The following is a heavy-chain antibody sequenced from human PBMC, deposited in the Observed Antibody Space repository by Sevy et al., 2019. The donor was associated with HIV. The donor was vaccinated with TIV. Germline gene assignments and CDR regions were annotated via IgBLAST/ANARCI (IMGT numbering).Heavy chain of an antibody. Sequence: GGSLRLSCAASGLTFSTYSMNWVRQAPGKGLEWVSYISSSSSTIYYADSVKGRLTISRDNAKNSLYLQMNSLRAEDTAAYYCASPLPFYYGSGSEEFDYWGRGTLVTVSS. D-gene: IGHD3-10*01. CDR3: ASPLPFYYGSGSEEFDY. CDR2: ISSSSSTI. V-gene: IGHV3-48*01. CDR1: GLTFSTYS. J-gene: IGHJ4*02.